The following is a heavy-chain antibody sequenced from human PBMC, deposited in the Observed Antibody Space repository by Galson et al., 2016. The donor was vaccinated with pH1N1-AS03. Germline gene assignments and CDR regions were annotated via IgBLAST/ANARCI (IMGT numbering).Heavy chain of an antibody. J-gene: IGHJ4*02. Sequence: LSLTCGVSGYSISRGYCWGWIRQAPGKGLEWIGSIYHTGTTYYNPSLKSRLTISMDTSKNQFSLNLSSVTAADTAVFYCVRSDRVITASNTRPEGGDYWGQGTLVTVSS. CDR1: GYSISRGYC. V-gene: IGHV4-38-2*01. D-gene: IGHD2-2*01. CDR2: IYHTGTT. CDR3: VRSDRVITASNTRPEGGDY.